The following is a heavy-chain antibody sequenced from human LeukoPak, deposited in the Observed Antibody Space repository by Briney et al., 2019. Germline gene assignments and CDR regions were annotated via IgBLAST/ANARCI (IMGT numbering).Heavy chain of an antibody. CDR1: GGTLSSYA. Sequence: SVKVSCKASGGTLSSYAISWVRQAPGQGLEWMGGIIPIFGTANYAQKFQGRVTITADKSTSTAYMELSSLRSEDTAVYYCARVVMDYDILTGYSHMDVWGKGTTVTVSS. J-gene: IGHJ6*03. CDR2: IIPIFGTA. D-gene: IGHD3-9*01. V-gene: IGHV1-69*06. CDR3: ARVVMDYDILTGYSHMDV.